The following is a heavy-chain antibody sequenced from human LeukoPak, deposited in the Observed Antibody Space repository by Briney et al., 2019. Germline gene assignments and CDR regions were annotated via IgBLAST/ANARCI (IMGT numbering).Heavy chain of an antibody. Sequence: SETLSLTCTVSDDSISSSSYFWGWIRQPPGKGLEWIGEINHSGSTNYNPSLKSRVTISVDTSKNQFSLKLSSVTAADTAVYYCARGLAPCGCSGGSCYCLAVAGSFDYWGQGTLVTVSS. D-gene: IGHD2-15*01. CDR3: ARGLAPCGCSGGSCYCLAVAGSFDY. J-gene: IGHJ4*02. CDR1: DDSISSSSYF. V-gene: IGHV4-39*07. CDR2: INHSGST.